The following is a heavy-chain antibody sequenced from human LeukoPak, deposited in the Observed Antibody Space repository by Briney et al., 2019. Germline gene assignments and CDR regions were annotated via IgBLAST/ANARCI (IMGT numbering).Heavy chain of an antibody. Sequence: ASVKVSRKASGGTFSSYAISWVRQAPGQGLEWMGGIIPIFGTANYAQKFQGRVTITTDESTSTAYMELSSLRSEDTAVYYCARDYYDSSGMYYFDYWGQGTLVTVSS. CDR3: ARDYYDSSGMYYFDY. CDR1: GGTFSSYA. D-gene: IGHD3-22*01. V-gene: IGHV1-69*05. J-gene: IGHJ4*02. CDR2: IIPIFGTA.